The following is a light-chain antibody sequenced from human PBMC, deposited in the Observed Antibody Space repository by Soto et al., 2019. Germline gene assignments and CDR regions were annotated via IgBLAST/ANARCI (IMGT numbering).Light chain of an antibody. CDR1: QSVNIW. CDR2: EAS. V-gene: IGKV1-5*03. Sequence: DIQMTQFPSALSASVGDRVTITCRASQSVNIWLAWYQQKPGKAPKLLISEASTVETGVPARFSGSGSGTQFTLTISSLQPDDLATYYCQQHNNFWTFGQGTKVQIK. J-gene: IGKJ1*01. CDR3: QQHNNFWT.